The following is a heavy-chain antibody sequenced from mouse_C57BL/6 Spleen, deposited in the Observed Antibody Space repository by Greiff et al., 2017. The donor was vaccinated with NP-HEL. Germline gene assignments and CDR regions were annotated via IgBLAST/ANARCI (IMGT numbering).Heavy chain of an antibody. V-gene: IGHV5-6*01. Sequence: EVKLVESGGDLVKPGGSLKLSCAASGFTFSSYGMSWVRQTPDKRLEWVATISSGGSYTYYPDSVKGRFTISRNNAKNTLYLQMSSLKSEDTAMYYCARQELGRKGGFAYWGQGTLVTVSA. J-gene: IGHJ3*01. CDR3: ARQELGRKGGFAY. D-gene: IGHD4-1*01. CDR2: ISSGGSYT. CDR1: GFTFSSYG.